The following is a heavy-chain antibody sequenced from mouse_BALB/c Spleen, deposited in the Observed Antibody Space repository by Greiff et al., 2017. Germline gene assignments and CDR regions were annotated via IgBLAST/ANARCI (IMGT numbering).Heavy chain of an antibody. D-gene: IGHD2-4*01. V-gene: IGHV5-6-3*01. CDR1: GFTFSSYG. Sequence: EVKLVESGGGLVQPGGSLKLSCAASGFTFSSYGMSWVRQTPDKRLELVATINSNGGSTYYPDSVKGRFTISRDNAKNTLYLQMSSLKSEDTAMYYCAREAIYYDYDDAMDYWGQGTSVTVSS. CDR3: AREAIYYDYDDAMDY. J-gene: IGHJ4*01. CDR2: INSNGGST.